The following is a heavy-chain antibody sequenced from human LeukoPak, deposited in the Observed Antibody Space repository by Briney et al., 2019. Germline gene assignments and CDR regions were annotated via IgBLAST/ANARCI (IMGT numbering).Heavy chain of an antibody. CDR1: GGSISSGDYY. V-gene: IGHV4-61*02. CDR2: IYTSGST. CDR3: ARGPSSLEDAFDI. J-gene: IGHJ3*02. Sequence: PSETLSLTCTVSGGSISSGDYYWSWIRQPAGKGLEWIGRIYTSGSTNYNPSLKSRVTISVDTSKNQFSLKLSSVTAADTAVYYCARGPSSLEDAFDIWGQGTMVTVSS. D-gene: IGHD6-6*01.